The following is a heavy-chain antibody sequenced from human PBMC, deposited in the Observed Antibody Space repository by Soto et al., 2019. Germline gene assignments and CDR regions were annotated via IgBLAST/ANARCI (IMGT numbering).Heavy chain of an antibody. CDR1: GFTFSSYA. CDR2: LSGSGGST. Sequence: EVQLLESGGGLVQPGGSLRLSCAASGFTFSSYAMSWVRQAPGKGLEWVSALSGSGGSTYYADSVKGRFTISRDNSKNTRHLQLTSLRAEETAVYYCAKDPQSRGYDYYGSGSYYGVGYLDYWGQGTLVTVSS. V-gene: IGHV3-23*01. J-gene: IGHJ4*02. CDR3: AKDPQSRGYDYYGSGSYYGVGYLDY. D-gene: IGHD3-10*01.